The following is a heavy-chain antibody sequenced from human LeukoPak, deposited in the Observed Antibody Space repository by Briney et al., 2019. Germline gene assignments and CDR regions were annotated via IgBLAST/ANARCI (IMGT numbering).Heavy chain of an antibody. D-gene: IGHD3-3*01. Sequence: GGSLRLSCAASGFTVSSNYMSWVRQAPGKGLEWVSVIYSGGSTYYADSVKGRFTISRDNSKNTLYLQMDSLRAEDTAVYYCARVRTYDYDFWSGYIYYYYYMDVWGKGTTVTVSS. J-gene: IGHJ6*03. V-gene: IGHV3-53*01. CDR1: GFTVSSNY. CDR2: IYSGGST. CDR3: ARVRTYDYDFWSGYIYYYYYMDV.